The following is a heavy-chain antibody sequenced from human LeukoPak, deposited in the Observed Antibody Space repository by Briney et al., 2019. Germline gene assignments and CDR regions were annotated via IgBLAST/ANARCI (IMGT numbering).Heavy chain of an antibody. CDR1: GFTFSSYG. CDR3: AKFPRGYSGDDAFDI. Sequence: GGSLRLSCAASGFTFSSYGMHWVRQAPGKGLEWVAFIRYDGSNKYYADSVKGRFTISRDNSKNTLYLQMNSLRAEDTAVYYCAKFPRGYSGDDAFDIWGQGTMVTVSS. V-gene: IGHV3-30*02. D-gene: IGHD5-12*01. CDR2: IRYDGSNK. J-gene: IGHJ3*02.